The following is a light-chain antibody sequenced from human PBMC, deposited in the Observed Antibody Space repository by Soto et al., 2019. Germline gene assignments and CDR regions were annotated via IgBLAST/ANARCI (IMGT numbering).Light chain of an antibody. V-gene: IGKV3-20*01. CDR3: QQYGNSPQT. CDR2: GAS. CDR1: QSVSSSF. Sequence: EIVLTQSPGTLSLSPGERATLSCRASQSVSSSFLAWYQQKPGQAPRLLIYGASSRATGIPDRFSGSGSGTDFTLTISRLEPEDFAVDYCQQYGNSPQTFGQGTKVEIK. J-gene: IGKJ1*01.